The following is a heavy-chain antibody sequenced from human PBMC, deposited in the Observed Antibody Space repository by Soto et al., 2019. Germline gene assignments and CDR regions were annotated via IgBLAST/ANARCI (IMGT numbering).Heavy chain of an antibody. CDR3: ARERGLTVSTLLGY. J-gene: IGHJ4*02. CDR1: GYTFTSYG. Sequence: QVQLLQSGAEVKKPGASVKVSCKASGYTFTSYGINWVRQAPGQGLEWMGRISTFNGNTKFAPKFQGRVTMTTDTDTTTVYMELRSLRSNDTAVYYFARERGLTVSTLLGYWGQGTLVTVSS. D-gene: IGHD2-21*01. V-gene: IGHV1-18*01. CDR2: ISTFNGNT.